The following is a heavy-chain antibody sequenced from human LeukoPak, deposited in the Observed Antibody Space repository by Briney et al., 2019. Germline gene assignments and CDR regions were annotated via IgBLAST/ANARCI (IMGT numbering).Heavy chain of an antibody. Sequence: ASVKVSCKASAYTFNSYGISWVRQAHGQGLEWMGWISAYNGNTNYAQKFQGRVTMTTDTFTSTAYMELRSLRSDDTAMYHCARDTDTGNYYGSGSYYSPPGCWGQGTLVTVSS. CDR2: ISAYNGNT. D-gene: IGHD3-10*01. CDR1: AYTFNSYG. CDR3: ARDTDTGNYYGSGSYYSPPGC. V-gene: IGHV1-18*01. J-gene: IGHJ4*02.